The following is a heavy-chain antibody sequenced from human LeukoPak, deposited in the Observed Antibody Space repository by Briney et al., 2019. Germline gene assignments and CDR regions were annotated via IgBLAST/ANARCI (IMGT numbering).Heavy chain of an antibody. J-gene: IGHJ3*02. V-gene: IGHV3-21*01. CDR1: GFTFNIYT. Sequence: GGSLRLSCAASGFTFNIYTMTWVRQAPGKGLEWVSSIGSSSRYIYHADSVKGRFTISRDNDKNSVYLQMNSLRAEDTAVYYCARDCSSSAFDIWGQGTMVTVSS. CDR3: ARDCSSSAFDI. D-gene: IGHD2-15*01. CDR2: IGSSSRYI.